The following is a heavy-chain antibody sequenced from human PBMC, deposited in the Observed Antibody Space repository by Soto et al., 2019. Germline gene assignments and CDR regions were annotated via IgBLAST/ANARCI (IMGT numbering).Heavy chain of an antibody. D-gene: IGHD1-7*01. Sequence: WTWIRQPPGKGLEWMGYIFNSGTTFYNPSLTSRLSISMDTSGNHFSLELRSVTAADTAVYYCALALGTTTGLDYWGQGTLVTVS. V-gene: IGHV4-31*02. CDR2: IFNSGTT. CDR3: ALALGTTTGLDY. J-gene: IGHJ4*02.